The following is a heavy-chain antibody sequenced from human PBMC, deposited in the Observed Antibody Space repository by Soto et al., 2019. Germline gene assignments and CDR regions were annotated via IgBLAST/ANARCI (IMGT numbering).Heavy chain of an antibody. CDR3: ARERGATTGRGYFSGGLLRPFDY. D-gene: IGHD2-8*02. CDR1: GYTFTSYG. CDR2: ISAYNGNT. V-gene: IGHV1-18*04. J-gene: IGHJ4*02. Sequence: ASVKVSCKASGYTFTSYGISWVRQAPGQGLEWMGWISAYNGNTNYAQKLQGRVTMTTDTSTSTAYMELRSLRSDDTAVYYCARERGATTGRGYFSGGLLRPFDYWGQGTLVTVSS.